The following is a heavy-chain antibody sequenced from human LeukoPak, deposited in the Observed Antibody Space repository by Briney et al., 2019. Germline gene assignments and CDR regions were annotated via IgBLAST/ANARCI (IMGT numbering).Heavy chain of an antibody. Sequence: ASVKVSCKASGYTFTGYYMHWVRQAPGQGLEWMGWINPNSGGTNYAQKFQGRVTMTRDTSISTAYMELSSLRSEDTAVYYCARDRTAAGNPHLDYWGQGTLVTVSS. CDR3: ARDRTAAGNPHLDY. J-gene: IGHJ4*02. CDR1: GYTFTGYY. CDR2: INPNSGGT. D-gene: IGHD6-13*01. V-gene: IGHV1-2*02.